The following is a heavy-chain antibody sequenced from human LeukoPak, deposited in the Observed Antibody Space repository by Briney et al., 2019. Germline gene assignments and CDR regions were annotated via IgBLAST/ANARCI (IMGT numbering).Heavy chain of an antibody. CDR2: IYYSGST. D-gene: IGHD5-18*01. V-gene: IGHV4-59*08. CDR3: ARGPYSYLFDY. Sequence: PSETLSLTCTVSGGSISSYYWSWIRQPPGKGLEWIGYIYYSGSTNYNPSLKSRVTISVDTSKNQFSLKLSSVTAADTAVYYCARGPYSYLFDYWGQGTLVTVSS. CDR1: GGSISSYY. J-gene: IGHJ4*02.